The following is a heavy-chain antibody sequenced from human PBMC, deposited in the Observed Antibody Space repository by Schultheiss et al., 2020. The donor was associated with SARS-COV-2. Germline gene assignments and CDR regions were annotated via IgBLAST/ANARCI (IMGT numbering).Heavy chain of an antibody. CDR1: GWSISSYY. CDR3: ARTTVAPPDY. V-gene: IGHV4-59*08. CDR2: IYYSGST. D-gene: IGHD4-23*01. J-gene: IGHJ4*02. Sequence: SQTLSLTCAVYGWSISSYYWSWIRQHPGKGLEWIGYIYYSGSTYYNPSLKSRVTISGDTSKNHFSLKLSSVTAADTAVYYCARTTVAPPDYWGQGTLVTVSS.